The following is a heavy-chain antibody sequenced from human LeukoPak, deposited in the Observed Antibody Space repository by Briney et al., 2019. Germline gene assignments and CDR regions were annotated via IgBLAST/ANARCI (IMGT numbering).Heavy chain of an antibody. J-gene: IGHJ4*02. D-gene: IGHD2-2*01. CDR2: IRYDGSNK. V-gene: IGHV3-30*02. CDR3: AKDGALSYCSSTSCPSVYFDY. CDR1: GFTFSSYS. Sequence: PGGSLRLSCAASGFTFSSYSMNWVRQAPGKGLEWVAFIRYDGSNKYYADSVKGRFTISRDNSKNTLYLQMNSLRAEDTAVYYCAKDGALSYCSSTSCPSVYFDYWGQGTLVTVSS.